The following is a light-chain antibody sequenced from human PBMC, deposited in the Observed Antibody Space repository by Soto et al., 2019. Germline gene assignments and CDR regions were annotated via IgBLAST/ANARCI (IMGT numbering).Light chain of an antibody. CDR1: QGIGSW. V-gene: IGKV1D-12*01. CDR2: AAT. Sequence: DIQMTQSPPSVSAFVGDRVTITCRASQGIGSWLAWYQQKAGKAPKLLIYAATSLQSGVPSRFSGSGSGPDFNLTISNLQPDDSATYYCQQASSFPPGFGQGTKVEIK. J-gene: IGKJ1*01. CDR3: QQASSFPPG.